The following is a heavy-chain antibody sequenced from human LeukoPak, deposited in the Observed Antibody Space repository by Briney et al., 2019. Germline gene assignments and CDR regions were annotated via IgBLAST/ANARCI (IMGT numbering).Heavy chain of an antibody. CDR3: ARDRSGSYSAPFDP. D-gene: IGHD3-10*01. CDR2: IYYSGST. CDR1: GGSISSYY. V-gene: IGHV4-59*01. Sequence: TSETLSLTCTVSGGSISSYYWSWIRQPPGKGLEWIGYIYYSGSTNYNPSLKSRVTISVDTSKNQFSLKLSSVTAADTAVYYCARDRSGSYSAPFDPWGQGTLVTVSS. J-gene: IGHJ5*02.